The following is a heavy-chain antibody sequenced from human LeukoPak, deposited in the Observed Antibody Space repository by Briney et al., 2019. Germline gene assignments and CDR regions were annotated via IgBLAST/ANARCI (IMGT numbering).Heavy chain of an antibody. CDR1: GGTFSSYA. Sequence: ASVKVSCKASGGTFSSYAISWVRQAPGQGLEWMGRIIPILGIANYAQKFQGRVTITADKSTSTAYMELSSLRSEDTAVYYCARAEKYYDSSGYYYLAFDIWGQGTMVTVSS. CDR3: ARAEKYYDSSGYYYLAFDI. V-gene: IGHV1-69*04. CDR2: IIPILGIA. J-gene: IGHJ3*02. D-gene: IGHD3-22*01.